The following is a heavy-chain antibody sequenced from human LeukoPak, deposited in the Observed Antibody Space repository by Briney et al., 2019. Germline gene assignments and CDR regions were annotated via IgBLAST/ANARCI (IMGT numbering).Heavy chain of an antibody. V-gene: IGHV5-51*01. CDR3: ARQSWYYYDTSGHPDAFDI. Sequence: GAALQISCKGSGCLFTSYWIGWGRQMPGKGLEGMGIIYPGDSDTRYSPSFQGQVTISAEMYSSNTDLQWRNREAAGHAIYYCARQSWYYYDTSGHPDAFDIWGQGTMVTVSS. CDR2: IYPGDSDT. CDR1: GCLFTSYW. D-gene: IGHD3-22*01. J-gene: IGHJ3*02.